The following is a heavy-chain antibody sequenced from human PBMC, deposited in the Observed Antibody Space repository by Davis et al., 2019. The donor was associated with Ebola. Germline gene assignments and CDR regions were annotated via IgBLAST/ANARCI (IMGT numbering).Heavy chain of an antibody. D-gene: IGHD3-10*01. J-gene: IGHJ6*02. CDR2: IYYSGST. CDR1: GGSFSGYY. Sequence: MPSETLSLTCAVYGGSFSGYYWSWIRQPPGKGLEWIGYIYYSGSTNYNPSLKSRVTISVDTSKNQFSLKLSSVTAADTAVYYCARGASGVYYYGSGSYFAMDVWGQGTTVTVSS. CDR3: ARGASGVYYYGSGSYFAMDV. V-gene: IGHV4-59*12.